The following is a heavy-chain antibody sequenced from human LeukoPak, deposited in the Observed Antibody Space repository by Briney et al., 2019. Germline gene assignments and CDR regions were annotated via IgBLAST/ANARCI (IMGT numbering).Heavy chain of an antibody. J-gene: IGHJ4*02. CDR2: IRASGDTT. V-gene: IGHV3-23*01. CDR1: GFTFNSYA. D-gene: IGHD2/OR15-2a*01. CDR3: AKYLEFYVLYTFDY. Sequence: PGGSLRLSCAASGFTFNSYAMTWVRQAPGKGLEWVSVIRASGDTTYYADSVKGRFTISRDNSKNMLYLQMNSLRAEDTAVYYCAKYLEFYVLYTFDYWGQGTLVTVSS.